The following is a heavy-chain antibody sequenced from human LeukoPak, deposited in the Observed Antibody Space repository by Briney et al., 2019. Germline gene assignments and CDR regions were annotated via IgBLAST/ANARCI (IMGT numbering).Heavy chain of an antibody. D-gene: IGHD6-19*01. CDR3: ATSLPSSSGQLDY. J-gene: IGHJ4*02. CDR2: IYSGGST. V-gene: IGHV3-53*01. CDR1: GFTVSSNY. Sequence: GGSLRLSCAASGFTVSSNYMSWVRQAPGKGLEWVSVIYSGGSTYYADSVKGRFTISRDNARNSLYLQMNSLRDEDTAVYYCATSLPSSSGQLDYWGQGTLVTVSS.